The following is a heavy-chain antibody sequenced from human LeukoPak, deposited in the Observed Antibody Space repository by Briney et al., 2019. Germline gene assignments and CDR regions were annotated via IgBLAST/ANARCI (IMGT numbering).Heavy chain of an antibody. J-gene: IGHJ4*02. V-gene: IGHV3-33*08. CDR3: ARDSSYCSGGTCYSFDY. Sequence: QTGGSLRLSCAASGFTFSAYAMGWVRQAPGKGLEWVAVIWYDGNRKYYGDSVKGRFTISRDTSKNTLYLQMNSLRVEDTAVYYCARDSSYCSGGTCYSFDYWGQGTLVTVSS. CDR2: IWYDGNRK. CDR1: GFTFSAYA. D-gene: IGHD2-15*01.